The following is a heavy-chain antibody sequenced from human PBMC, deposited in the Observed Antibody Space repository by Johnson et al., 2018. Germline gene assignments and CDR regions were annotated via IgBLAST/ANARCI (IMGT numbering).Heavy chain of an antibody. V-gene: IGHV1-69*01. J-gene: IGHJ3*02. Sequence: QVQLVQSGAEVKKPGSSVKVSCKASGGTFINYAISWVRQAPGQGLEWMGGIIPMLGSANYAQKFQGRVMITADDSTSTAYMELSSLTSADTAVYYCAREGRNYYDSSGYFYDDAFDIWGQGTMVTVSS. D-gene: IGHD3-22*01. CDR1: GGTFINYA. CDR2: IIPMLGSA. CDR3: AREGRNYYDSSGYFYDDAFDI.